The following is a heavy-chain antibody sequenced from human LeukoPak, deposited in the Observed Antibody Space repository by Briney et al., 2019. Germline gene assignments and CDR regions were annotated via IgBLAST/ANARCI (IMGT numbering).Heavy chain of an antibody. V-gene: IGHV3-48*01. Sequence: PGGSLRFSCAASGFTFSSYSMNWVRQAPGKGLEWVSYISSSSSTIYYADSVKGRFTISRDNAKNSLYLQMNSLRAEDTAVYYCARGSNTADYWGQGTLVTVSS. J-gene: IGHJ4*02. CDR1: GFTFSSYS. CDR3: ARGSNTADY. CDR2: ISSSSSTI. D-gene: IGHD5-18*01.